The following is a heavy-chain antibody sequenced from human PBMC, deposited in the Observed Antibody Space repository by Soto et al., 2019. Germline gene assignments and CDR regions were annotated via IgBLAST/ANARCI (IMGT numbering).Heavy chain of an antibody. J-gene: IGHJ4*02. CDR3: ARLRIAAAGGKYYFDY. Sequence: SETLSLTCTVSGGSISSSSYYWGWIRQPPGKGLEWIGSIYYSGSTYYNPSLKSRVTISVDTSKNQFSLKLSSVTAADTAVYYCARLRIAAAGGKYYFDYWGQGTLVTVS. CDR1: GGSISSSSYY. V-gene: IGHV4-39*01. CDR2: IYYSGST. D-gene: IGHD6-13*01.